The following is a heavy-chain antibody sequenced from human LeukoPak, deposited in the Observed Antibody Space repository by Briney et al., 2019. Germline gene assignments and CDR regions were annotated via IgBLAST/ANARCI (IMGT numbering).Heavy chain of an antibody. CDR1: GFTFRSYW. J-gene: IGHJ6*03. V-gene: IGHV3-7*01. CDR3: AKDPRYCSGGSCYNFHYYYYMDV. CDR2: INQGGSVK. D-gene: IGHD2-15*01. Sequence: PGGSLRLSCAASGFTFRSYWMSWVRQAPGKGLEWVANINQGGSVKYYADSVKGRFTISRDNSKNTLYLQMNSLRAEDTAVYYCAKDPRYCSGGSCYNFHYYYYMDVWGKGTTVTVSS.